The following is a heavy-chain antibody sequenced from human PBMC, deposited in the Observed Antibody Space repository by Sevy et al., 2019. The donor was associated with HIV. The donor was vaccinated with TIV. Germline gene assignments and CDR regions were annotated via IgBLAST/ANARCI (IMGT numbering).Heavy chain of an antibody. D-gene: IGHD2-2*01. Sequence: GGSLRLSCAASAFTFSAYSMHWVRQAPGKGLEWVSTIWYDGGKKYYADSVKGRFTISRDNSKNTLYLQMNSLRAEDTAVYYCVREGVPAAIGFDYWGQGTLVTVSS. V-gene: IGHV3-33*01. CDR3: VREGVPAAIGFDY. CDR2: IWYDGGKK. CDR1: AFTFSAYS. J-gene: IGHJ4*02.